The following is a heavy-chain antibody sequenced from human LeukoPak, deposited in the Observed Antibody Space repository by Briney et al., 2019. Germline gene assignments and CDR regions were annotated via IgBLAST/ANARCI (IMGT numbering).Heavy chain of an antibody. J-gene: IGHJ4*02. CDR1: GYTFTGYY. CDR3: ARGMGSDYSNYGGIDY. V-gene: IGHV1-2*02. D-gene: IGHD4-11*01. Sequence: GASVKVSCKASGYTFTGYYMHWVRQAPGQGLEWMGWINPNSGGTNYAQKFQGRVTMTRDTSISTAYMELSRLRSDDTAVYYCARGMGSDYSNYGGIDYWGQGTLVTVSS. CDR2: INPNSGGT.